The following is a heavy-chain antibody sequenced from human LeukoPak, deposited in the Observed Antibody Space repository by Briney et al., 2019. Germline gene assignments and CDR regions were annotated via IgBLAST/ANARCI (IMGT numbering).Heavy chain of an antibody. D-gene: IGHD2-21*02. CDR1: GGSFSGYY. CDR2: INWNGST. J-gene: IGHJ6*02. V-gene: IGHV4-34*01. Sequence: SETLSLTCAVYGGSFSGYYWSWIRQPPGKGLEWIGEINWNGSTNYNPSLKSRVTISVDTSKNQFSLKLSSVTAADTAVYYCARSSPPKGIVVVTPRYYYYGMDVWGQGTTVTVSS. CDR3: ARSSPPKGIVVVTPRYYYYGMDV.